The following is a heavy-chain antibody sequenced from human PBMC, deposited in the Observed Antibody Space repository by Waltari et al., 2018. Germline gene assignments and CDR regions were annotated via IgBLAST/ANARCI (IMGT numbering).Heavy chain of an antibody. CDR1: GTTFTAYY. D-gene: IGHD3-22*01. CDR2: INPNSGGT. Sequence: QVQLVQSGAEVKKPGAPVKVSCKASGTTFTAYYMHWVRQAPGQGLEWMGWINPNSGGTNYAQKFQGRVTMTRDTSISTAYMELSRLRSDDTAVYYCARALPGYYDSSGYSYWGQGTLVTVSS. CDR3: ARALPGYYDSSGYSY. J-gene: IGHJ4*02. V-gene: IGHV1-2*02.